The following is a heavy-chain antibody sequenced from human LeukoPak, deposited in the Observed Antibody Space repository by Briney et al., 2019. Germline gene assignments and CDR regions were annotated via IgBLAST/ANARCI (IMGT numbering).Heavy chain of an antibody. CDR1: GYTFTSYD. Sequence: ASVKVSCKASGYTFTSYDISWVRQAAGQGIEWMGWMNPNSGDTGYAQKFQGRVTMTRNTSITTAYMELSSLRSEDTAVYYCAKRGSNYGDFDSWGQGTLVTVSS. J-gene: IGHJ4*02. CDR2: MNPNSGDT. CDR3: AKRGSNYGDFDS. V-gene: IGHV1-8*01. D-gene: IGHD5-18*01.